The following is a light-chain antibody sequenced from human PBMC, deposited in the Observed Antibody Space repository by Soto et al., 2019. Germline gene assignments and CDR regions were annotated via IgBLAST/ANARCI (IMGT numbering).Light chain of an antibody. CDR2: EAS. CDR3: QQYKNYPWT. Sequence: DIQMTQSPSTLSASVGDRVTITCRASQSISSRLAWYQQKPGKAPKLLIYEASSLESGVPSRFSGSGSGTEFTLTITSLQPEDSASYSCQQYKNYPWTFGQGTKVDIK. V-gene: IGKV1-5*01. J-gene: IGKJ1*01. CDR1: QSISSR.